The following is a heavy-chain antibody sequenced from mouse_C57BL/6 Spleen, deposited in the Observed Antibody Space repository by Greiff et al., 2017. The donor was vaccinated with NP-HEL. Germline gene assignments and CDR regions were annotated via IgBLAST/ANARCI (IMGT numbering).Heavy chain of an antibody. J-gene: IGHJ1*03. CDR2: IDPNSGGT. CDR3: ASLYGSSDWYFDV. D-gene: IGHD1-1*01. Sequence: VQLQQPGAELVKPGASVKLSCKASGYTFTSYWMHWVKQRPGRGLEWIGRIDPNSGGTKYNEKFKSKATLTVDKPSSTAYMQISSLTSEDSAVYYCASLYGSSDWYFDVWGTGTTVTVSS. V-gene: IGHV1-72*01. CDR1: GYTFTSYW.